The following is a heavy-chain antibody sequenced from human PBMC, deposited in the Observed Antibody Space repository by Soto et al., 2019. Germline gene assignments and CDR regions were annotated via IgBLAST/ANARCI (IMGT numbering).Heavy chain of an antibody. D-gene: IGHD4-4*01. CDR3: ARDYSNSGGIDAFDI. CDR2: IYHSVST. J-gene: IGHJ3*02. V-gene: IGHV4-59*01. Sequence: QVQLQESGPGLVKPSETLSLTCTVSGGSISSYYWSWIRQPPGKGLEWIGYIYHSVSTNYNPSLKSRVTISVDTSKNQVSMKLSSVTAADTVVYYCARDYSNSGGIDAFDIWGQGTMVTVSS. CDR1: GGSISSYY.